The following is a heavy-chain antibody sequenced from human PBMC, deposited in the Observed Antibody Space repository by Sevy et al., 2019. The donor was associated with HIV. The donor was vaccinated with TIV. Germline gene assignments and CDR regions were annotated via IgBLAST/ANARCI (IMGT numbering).Heavy chain of an antibody. J-gene: IGHJ5*02. CDR3: TRNGGAFDNGFDP. CDR1: GFTFSSYD. V-gene: IGHV3-48*03. Sequence: GGSLRLSCTASGFTFSSYDMNWVRQAPGKGLEWVSKFSSSGSSIYYADSVKGRFTISRDNAKNSLNLQMNSLRAEDTALYYCTRNGGAFDNGFDPWGQGTLVTVSS. D-gene: IGHD2-8*01. CDR2: FSSSGSSI.